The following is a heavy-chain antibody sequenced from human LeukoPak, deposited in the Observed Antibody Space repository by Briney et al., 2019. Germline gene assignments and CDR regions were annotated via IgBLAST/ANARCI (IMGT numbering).Heavy chain of an antibody. CDR1: GASISSYY. D-gene: IGHD5-24*01. V-gene: IGHV4-59*01. J-gene: IGHJ4*02. CDR3: ARGGRDGYNLWETDY. Sequence: SETLSLTCTVSGASISSYYWNWIRQPPGKGLKWIGYVYYSGSTDYNPSLKSRVTISMDTSKNQFSLRLSSVTAADTAIYYCARGGRDGYNLWETDYWGQGTLVTVSS. CDR2: VYYSGST.